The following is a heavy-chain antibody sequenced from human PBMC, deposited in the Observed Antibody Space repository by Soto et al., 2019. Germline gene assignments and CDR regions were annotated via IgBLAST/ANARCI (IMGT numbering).Heavy chain of an antibody. D-gene: IGHD1-26*01. CDR2: ISSGSAYI. V-gene: IGHV3-21*06. J-gene: IGHJ5*01. CDR3: TRDEGGSYRRWFDP. CDR1: TVNSYS. Sequence: EVQLVESGGGLVNPGGTLRLSCTFTVNSYSLNWVRQAPGKGLEWVSSISSGSAYIKYADSVKGRFTISRDNANNLLYLQMSSPRVDDTAVYYCTRDEGGSYRRWFDPWCQGTLVTVSA.